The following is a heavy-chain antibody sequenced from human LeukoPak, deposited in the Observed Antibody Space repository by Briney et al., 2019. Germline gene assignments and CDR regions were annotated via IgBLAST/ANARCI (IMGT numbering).Heavy chain of an antibody. Sequence: TGGSLRLSLAASGITFRGYSMTWVRQAPGKGLKWGSVISGIATSTYYADSVKGRFTISRDNSKNTQYLQVNSLRDGDTAVYYCARAAMVRGVDYFDYWGQGTLVTVSS. J-gene: IGHJ4*02. CDR1: GITFRGYS. CDR3: ARAAMVRGVDYFDY. V-gene: IGHV3-23*01. CDR2: ISGIATST. D-gene: IGHD3-10*01.